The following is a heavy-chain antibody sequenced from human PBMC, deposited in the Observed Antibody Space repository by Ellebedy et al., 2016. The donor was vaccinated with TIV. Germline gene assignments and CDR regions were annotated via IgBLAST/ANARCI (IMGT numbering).Heavy chain of an antibody. J-gene: IGHJ3*02. Sequence: SETLSLXXTVSGGSISSFYWTWIRQPAGGGLEWIRRIYSSGSTDYSPSLKSRLSMSVDVSKNQFSLNLSSLTAADTAVYYCARVRSHYVEALDIWGHGTMVTVSS. CDR3: ARVRSHYVEALDI. CDR2: IYSSGST. CDR1: GGSISSFY. D-gene: IGHD1-26*01. V-gene: IGHV4-4*07.